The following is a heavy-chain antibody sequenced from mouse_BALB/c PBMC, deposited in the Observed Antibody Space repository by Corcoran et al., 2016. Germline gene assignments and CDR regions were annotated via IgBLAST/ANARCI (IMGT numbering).Heavy chain of an antibody. Sequence: QIQLVQSGPELKKPGETVKISCKASGYTFTNYGMNWVKQAPGKGLKWMGWINTYTGEPTYADDFKGRFAFSLETSASTAYLQINNLKNEDMATYFCARREMITAWFAYWGQGTLVTVSA. CDR1: GYTFTNYG. CDR3: ARREMITAWFAY. V-gene: IGHV9-1*02. D-gene: IGHD2-4*01. CDR2: INTYTGEP. J-gene: IGHJ3*01.